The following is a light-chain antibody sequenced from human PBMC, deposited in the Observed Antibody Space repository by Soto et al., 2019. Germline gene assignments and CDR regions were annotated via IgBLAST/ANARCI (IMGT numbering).Light chain of an antibody. CDR3: NSYAGSNIYV. J-gene: IGLJ1*01. Sequence: QSALTQPPSASGSPGQSLTFSCTGTSSDVGRYDYVSWYQQHPGKAPKLLIYGVTKPPSGVPDRFSGSKSGNTASLTVSGLQNEDEAYYYCNSYAGSNIYVFGTGTKVTVL. CDR2: GVT. CDR1: SSDVGRYDY. V-gene: IGLV2-8*01.